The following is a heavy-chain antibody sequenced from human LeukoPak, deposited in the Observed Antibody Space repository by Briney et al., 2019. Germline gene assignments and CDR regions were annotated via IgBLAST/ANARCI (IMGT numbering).Heavy chain of an antibody. CDR2: MNPHSGGT. J-gene: IGHJ6*02. CDR3: ARAQRTISGMDV. D-gene: IGHD2-2*01. CDR1: GYTLTAYY. Sequence: ASVKVSCTSSGYTLTAYYIHWVRQAPGQGLEWLGWMNPHSGGTNYAQNFRGRVTMSSDTSINTAYMELTGLTSDDTALYYCARAQRTISGMDVWGQGTMVTVSS. V-gene: IGHV1-2*02.